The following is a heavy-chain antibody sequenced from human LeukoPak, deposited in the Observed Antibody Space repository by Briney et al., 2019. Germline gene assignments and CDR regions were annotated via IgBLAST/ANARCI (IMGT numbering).Heavy chain of an antibody. D-gene: IGHD6-13*01. Sequence: SETLSLACTVSGGSISSSDYYWGWIRQPPGKGLEWIGNIYYSGSTSYNPSLKSRVIISVDTSKNQFSLKLSFVTAADTAVYYCARLEGRTWYALDFWGQGTLVTVSS. CDR2: IYYSGST. CDR3: ARLEGRTWYALDF. V-gene: IGHV4-39*01. CDR1: GGSISSSDYY. J-gene: IGHJ4*02.